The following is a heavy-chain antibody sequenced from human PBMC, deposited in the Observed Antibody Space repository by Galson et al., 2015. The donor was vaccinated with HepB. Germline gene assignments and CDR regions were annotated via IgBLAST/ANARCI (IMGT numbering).Heavy chain of an antibody. CDR1: GYTFTSYA. CDR3: AKDYGVTGGWFDP. CDR2: INAGNGNT. Sequence: SVKVSCKASGYTFTSYAMHWVRQAPGQRLEWMGWINAGNGNTKYSQKFQGRVTITRDTSASTAYMELSSLRSEDTAVYYCAKDYGVTGGWFDPWGQGTLVTVSS. D-gene: IGHD4-17*01. J-gene: IGHJ5*02. V-gene: IGHV1-3*01.